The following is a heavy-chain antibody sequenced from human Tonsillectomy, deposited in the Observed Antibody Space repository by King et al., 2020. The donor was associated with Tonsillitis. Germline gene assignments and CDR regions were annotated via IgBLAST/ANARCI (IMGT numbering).Heavy chain of an antibody. D-gene: IGHD6-13*01. CDR2: IRRKRGCGVN. J-gene: IGHJ4*02. CDR1: GFTFGDYS. V-gene: IGHV3-49*03. Sequence: GQLVQSGGGLVQPGRSLRLSCTTSGFTFGDYSVNWFRQAPGEGLEWVGFIRRKRGCGVNESAASVKGRFIISRDDSRSIAYLQLNSLETEDTAVYYFARARWRDGTCHYFDYWGQGTPVTASS. CDR3: ARARWRDGTCHYFDY.